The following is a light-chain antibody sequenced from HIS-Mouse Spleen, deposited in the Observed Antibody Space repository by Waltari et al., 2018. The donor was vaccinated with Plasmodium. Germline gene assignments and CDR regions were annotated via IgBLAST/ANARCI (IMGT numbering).Light chain of an antibody. CDR3: SSYAGSNNLV. Sequence: QSALTQPPSASGSPGQSVPIPCTGTSSDVGGYNHVPWYQQHPGKAPKLMIYEVSKRPSGVPDRFSGSKSGNTASLTVSGLQAEDEADYYCSSYAGSNNLVFGGGTKLTVL. CDR1: SSDVGGYNH. J-gene: IGLJ2*01. V-gene: IGLV2-8*01. CDR2: EVS.